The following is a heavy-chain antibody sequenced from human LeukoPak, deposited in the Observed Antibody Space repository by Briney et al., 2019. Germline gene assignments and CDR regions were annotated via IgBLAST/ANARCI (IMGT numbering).Heavy chain of an antibody. J-gene: IGHJ4*02. CDR1: GFTFSSYW. CDR2: IKQDGSEK. D-gene: IGHD2-8*02. Sequence: GGSLRLSCAASGFTFSSYWMSWVRQAPGKGMEWVANIKQDGSEKYYVDSVKGRFTISRDNAKNSLYLQLDSLSAEDTAVYYCTSLNDSTGFCFDYWGQGALVTVSS. V-gene: IGHV3-7*03. CDR3: TSLNDSTGFCFDY.